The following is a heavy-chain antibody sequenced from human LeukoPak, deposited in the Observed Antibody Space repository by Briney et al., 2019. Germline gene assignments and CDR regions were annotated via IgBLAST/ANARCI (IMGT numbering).Heavy chain of an antibody. CDR1: GGSISSYY. D-gene: IGHD1-26*01. Sequence: SETLSLTCTVSGGSISSYYWSWIRQPPGKGLEWIGYIYYSGSTYYNPSLKSRVTISVDTSKNQFSLKLSSVTAADTAVYYCARQAPEREVGDYWGQGTLVTVSS. CDR3: ARQAPEREVGDY. J-gene: IGHJ4*02. V-gene: IGHV4-59*08. CDR2: IYYSGST.